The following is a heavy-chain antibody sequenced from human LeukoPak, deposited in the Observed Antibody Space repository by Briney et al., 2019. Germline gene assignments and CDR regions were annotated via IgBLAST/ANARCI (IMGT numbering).Heavy chain of an antibody. CDR1: GGSISSYY. CDR3: ARGDGSGTYEGGDDSFDI. D-gene: IGHD3-10*01. Sequence: SETLSLTCTVSGGSISSYYWSWIRQPPGKGLEWIGYMYYSGSTNYNPSLKSRVTISVDMSKNQVSLKLSSVTAADTAVYYCARGDGSGTYEGGDDSFDIWGQGTVVTVSS. CDR2: MYYSGST. J-gene: IGHJ3*02. V-gene: IGHV4-59*12.